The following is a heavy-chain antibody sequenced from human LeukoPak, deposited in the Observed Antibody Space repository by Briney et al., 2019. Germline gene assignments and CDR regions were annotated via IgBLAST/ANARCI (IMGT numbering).Heavy chain of an antibody. D-gene: IGHD2-15*01. J-gene: IGHJ4*02. CDR3: ARDSGYCSGGSCYGLFDY. CDR1: GFTFDDYG. CDR2: INWNGGST. Sequence: GGSLRLSCAASGFTFDDYGMSWVRQAPGKGLEWVSGINWNGGSTGYADSVKGRFTISRDNDKNSLYLQMNSLRAEDTAVYYCARDSGYCSGGSCYGLFDYWGQGTLVTVSS. V-gene: IGHV3-20*04.